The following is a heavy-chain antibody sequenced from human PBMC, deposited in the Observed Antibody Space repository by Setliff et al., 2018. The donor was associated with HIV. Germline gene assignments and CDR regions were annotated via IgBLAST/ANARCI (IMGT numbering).Heavy chain of an antibody. CDR3: ATWKVGATHYFDY. V-gene: IGHV1-24*01. CDR2: FDPEDGET. D-gene: IGHD1-26*01. Sequence: GASVKVSCKVSGYTLTELSMHWVRQAPGKGLEWMGGFDPEDGETIYAQKFQGRVTMTEDTSTDTTYMELSSLRSEDTAVYYCATWKVGATHYFDYWVPETLLVTVSS. J-gene: IGHJ4*03. CDR1: GYTLTELS.